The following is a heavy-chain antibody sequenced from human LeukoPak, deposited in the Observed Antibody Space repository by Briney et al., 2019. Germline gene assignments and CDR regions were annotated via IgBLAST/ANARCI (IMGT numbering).Heavy chain of an antibody. CDR1: GYTFTSDY. D-gene: IGHD7-27*01. CDR2: INPSGGST. V-gene: IGHV1-46*01. Sequence: ASVKVSCKASGYTFTSDYMHWVRQAPGQGLEWMGIINPSGGSTSYAQKFQGRVTMTRDMSTSTVYMELSSLRSEDTAVYYCARGRTGDQVYYYYYMDVWGKGTTVTVSS. J-gene: IGHJ6*03. CDR3: ARGRTGDQVYYYYYMDV.